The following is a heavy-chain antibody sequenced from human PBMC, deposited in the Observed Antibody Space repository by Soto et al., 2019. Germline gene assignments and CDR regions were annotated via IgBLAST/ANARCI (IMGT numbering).Heavy chain of an antibody. V-gene: IGHV3-23*01. J-gene: IGHJ4*02. D-gene: IGHD6-13*01. Sequence: GGSLRLSCAASGFTFSNYAMSWVRQAPGKGLERVSAISGSGGSTYYADSVKGRFTISRDNSKNTFYLQMNSLRVEDTAVYYCAKPFYASTWSYFDYWGRGTLVTVSS. CDR3: AKPFYASTWSYFDY. CDR1: GFTFSNYA. CDR2: ISGSGGST.